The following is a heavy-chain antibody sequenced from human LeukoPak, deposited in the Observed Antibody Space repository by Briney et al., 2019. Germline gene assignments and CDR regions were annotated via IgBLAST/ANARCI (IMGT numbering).Heavy chain of an antibody. CDR1: GYTFTGYY. CDR3: ARAGRRITIFGVVEDAFDI. CDR2: INPNSGGT. J-gene: IGHJ3*02. Sequence: ASVKVSCKASGYTFTGYYMHWVRQAPGQGLEWMGWINPNSGGTNYAQKFQGRVTMTRDTSISTAYMELSRLRSDDTAVYYCARAGRRITIFGVVEDAFDIWGQGTMVTVSS. V-gene: IGHV1-2*02. D-gene: IGHD3-3*01.